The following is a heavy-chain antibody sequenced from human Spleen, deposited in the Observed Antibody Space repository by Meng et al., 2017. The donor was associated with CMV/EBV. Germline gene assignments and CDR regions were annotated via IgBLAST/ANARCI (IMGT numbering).Heavy chain of an antibody. J-gene: IGHJ4*02. Sequence: GESLKISCAASGFTFSSYGTHWVRQAPGKGLEWVAFVRYDGGRNYYTDSVKGRFTISRDNAKNSLFLQLNSLRAGDTGVYYCARQWDYGYNSLDFWGQGTLVTVSS. CDR2: VRYDGGRN. CDR3: ARQWDYGYNSLDF. CDR1: GFTFSSYG. D-gene: IGHD1-20*01. V-gene: IGHV3-30*02.